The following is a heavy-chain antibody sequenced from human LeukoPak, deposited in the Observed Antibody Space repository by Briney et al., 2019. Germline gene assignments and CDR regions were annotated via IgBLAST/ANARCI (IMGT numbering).Heavy chain of an antibody. Sequence: PSETLSLTCTVAGGSISSKTYYWGWIRQPPGKGLGWIGTMYYSGGSYYNPSLKSRVTISVDRSKNQFSLKLSSVTAADTAVYYCAREIGRLRWTERPGRGGFFDYWGQGTLVTVSS. CDR3: AREIGRLRWTERPGRGGFFDY. D-gene: IGHD4-23*01. V-gene: IGHV4-39*07. J-gene: IGHJ4*02. CDR1: GGSISSKTYY. CDR2: MYYSGGS.